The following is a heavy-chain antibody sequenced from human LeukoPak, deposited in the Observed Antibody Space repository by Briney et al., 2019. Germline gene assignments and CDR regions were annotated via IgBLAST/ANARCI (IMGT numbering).Heavy chain of an antibody. CDR1: GYDFINYG. D-gene: IGHD6-6*01. CDR3: ARGGPFPSGSSSREYYLDY. V-gene: IGHV1-18*01. CDR2: RSIYNGNT. Sequence: ASVKVSCKASGYDFINYGISWVRQAPGQGLEWMGWRSIYNGNTDYKLQGRVTMTTDTSTSTAYMEVRSLRSDDTAVYYCARGGPFPSGSSSREYYLDYWGQGTLVTVSS. J-gene: IGHJ4*02.